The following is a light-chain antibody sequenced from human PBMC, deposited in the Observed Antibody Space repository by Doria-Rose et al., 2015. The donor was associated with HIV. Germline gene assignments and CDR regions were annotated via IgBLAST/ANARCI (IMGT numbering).Light chain of an antibody. Sequence: EIVMTQSPGTLSLSPGERATLSCRANQRVKSSYLAWYQQKPGQAPRLLIYDAATRATGIPGRFSGSGSGTDFTLTISRLEPEDVAVYYCQQYGTSRGTFGQGTRLEIK. V-gene: IGKV3-20*01. CDR3: QQYGTSRGT. CDR2: DAA. CDR1: QRVKSSY. J-gene: IGKJ5*01.